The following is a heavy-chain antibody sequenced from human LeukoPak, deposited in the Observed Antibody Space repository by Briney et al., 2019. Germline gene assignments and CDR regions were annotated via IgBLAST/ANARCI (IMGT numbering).Heavy chain of an antibody. V-gene: IGHV4-61*02. CDR3: ARGAPYGGCYSRWYFDY. Sequence: SQTLSLTCTVSGGSISSGSYYWSWIRQPAGKGLEWIGRIYTSGSTNYNPSLKSRVTISVDTSKNQFSLKLSSVTAADTAVYYCARGAPYGGCYSRWYFDYWGQGTLVTVS. J-gene: IGHJ4*02. D-gene: IGHD3-3*01. CDR2: IYTSGST. CDR1: GGSISSGSYY.